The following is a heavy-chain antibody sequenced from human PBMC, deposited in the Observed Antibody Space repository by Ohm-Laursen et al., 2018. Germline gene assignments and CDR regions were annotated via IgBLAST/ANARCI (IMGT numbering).Heavy chain of an antibody. V-gene: IGHV3-11*01. CDR3: ARGIDYGGNDYYYGMDV. J-gene: IGHJ6*02. D-gene: IGHD4-23*01. CDR1: GFTFSDYY. CDR2: ISSSGSTK. Sequence: SLRLSCAASGFTFSDYYMSWIRQAPGKGLEWASYISSSGSTKYYADSVKGRFTISRDNAKNSLYLQMNSLRAEDTAVYYCARGIDYGGNDYYYGMDVWGQGTTVTVSS.